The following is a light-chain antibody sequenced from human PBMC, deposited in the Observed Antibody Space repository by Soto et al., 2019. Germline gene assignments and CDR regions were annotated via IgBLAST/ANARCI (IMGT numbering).Light chain of an antibody. Sequence: QTVVTQEPSLSVSPGGTVTLTCGLNSGSVSATNYASWYQQAPGQAPRTLIYSTNTRSSGVPDRFSGSILGNKAALTITGAQADDDSDYFCVLFVGDGLWVFGGGTKLT. J-gene: IGLJ3*02. CDR1: SGSVSATNY. V-gene: IGLV8-61*01. CDR3: VLFVGDGLWV. CDR2: STN.